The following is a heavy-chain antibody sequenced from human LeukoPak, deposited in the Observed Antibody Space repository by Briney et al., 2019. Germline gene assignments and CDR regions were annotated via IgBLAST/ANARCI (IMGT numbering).Heavy chain of an antibody. D-gene: IGHD3-22*01. CDR3: AKDSRQYYYDSSGYLPEY. CDR2: ISGSGGST. V-gene: IGHV3-23*01. CDR1: GFTFSIYA. J-gene: IGHJ4*02. Sequence: GGSLRLSCAASGFTFSIYAMNWVRQAPGKGLEWVSAISGSGGSTYYADSVKGRFTISRDNSKNTLYLQMNSLRAEDTAVYYCAKDSRQYYYDSSGYLPEYWGQGTLVTVSS.